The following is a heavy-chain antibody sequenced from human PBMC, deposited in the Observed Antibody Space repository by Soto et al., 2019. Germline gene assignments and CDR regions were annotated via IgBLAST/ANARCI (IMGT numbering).Heavy chain of an antibody. Sequence: ASVKVSCKASGYTFTSYDINWVRQATGQGLGWMGWMNPNSGNTGYAQKFQGRVTMTRNTSISTAYMELSSLRSEDTAVYYCARGKAARLLRAFDIWGQGTMVTVSS. J-gene: IGHJ3*02. CDR1: GYTFTSYD. D-gene: IGHD6-13*01. V-gene: IGHV1-8*01. CDR3: ARGKAARLLRAFDI. CDR2: MNPNSGNT.